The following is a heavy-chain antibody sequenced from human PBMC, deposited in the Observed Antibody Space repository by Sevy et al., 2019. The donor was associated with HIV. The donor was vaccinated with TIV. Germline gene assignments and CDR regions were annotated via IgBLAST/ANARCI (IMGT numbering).Heavy chain of an antibody. J-gene: IGHJ4*02. CDR3: AREGCTKPHDY. CDR1: GFTFSKYS. CDR2: LSFGCGEI. V-gene: IGHV3-23*01. Sequence: GESLKISCAASGFTFSKYSMSWVRQPPGKGLGWVSTLSFGCGEIKYADSVKGRFTISRDNSKSSVYLQMNNLRPEDTAVYYCAREGCTKPHDYWGQGTLVTVSS. D-gene: IGHD2-8*01.